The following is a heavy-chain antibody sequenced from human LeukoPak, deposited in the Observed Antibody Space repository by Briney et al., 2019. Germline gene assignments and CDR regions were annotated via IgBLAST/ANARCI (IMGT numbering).Heavy chain of an antibody. CDR3: ARPIVGYCSSTSCLGAFDI. CDR2: IYYSGST. V-gene: IGHV4-31*03. Sequence: SQTLSLTCTVSGGSISSGGYYWSRIRQHPGKGLEWIGYIYYSGSTYYNPSLKSRVTISVDTSKNQFSLKLSSVTAADTAVYYCARPIVGYCSSTSCLGAFDIWGQGTMVTVSS. D-gene: IGHD2-2*03. CDR1: GGSISSGGYY. J-gene: IGHJ3*02.